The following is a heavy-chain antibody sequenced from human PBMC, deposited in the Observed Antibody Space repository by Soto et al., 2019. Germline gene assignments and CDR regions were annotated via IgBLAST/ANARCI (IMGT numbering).Heavy chain of an antibody. J-gene: IGHJ4*02. Sequence: GVSLRLSCAASGFIFSDYYMSWIRQAPGKGLEWVSYISSSSSYTNYADSVKGRFTISRDNAKNSLSLQMNSLRAEDTAVYYSARVTFGSFYQDSWGQGTLVTVS. CDR3: ARVTFGSFYQDS. V-gene: IGHV3-11*06. D-gene: IGHD3-16*01. CDR2: ISSSSSYT. CDR1: GFIFSDYY.